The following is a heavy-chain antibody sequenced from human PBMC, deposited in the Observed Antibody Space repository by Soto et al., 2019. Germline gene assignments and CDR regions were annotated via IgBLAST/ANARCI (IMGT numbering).Heavy chain of an antibody. D-gene: IGHD2-2*01. CDR1: GYTFTNYS. V-gene: IGHV1-3*04. Sequence: GASVKVSCKASGYTFTNYSMHCVRQAPGQRLEWMGWINTDNGKTRDSQRFQDRVTLTRDTSANTAYMELSSLTYEDTAVYYCARAGNCTSTTCFSGWLDPWGQGTLVTVSS. CDR3: ARAGNCTSTTCFSGWLDP. J-gene: IGHJ5*02. CDR2: INTDNGKT.